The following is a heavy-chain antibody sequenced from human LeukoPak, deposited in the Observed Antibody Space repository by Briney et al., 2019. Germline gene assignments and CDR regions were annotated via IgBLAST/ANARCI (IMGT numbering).Heavy chain of an antibody. Sequence: SETLSLTCTVSGYFISGSSYYWGWIRQSPGKGLEWIGNIYYSGTTHFNPSLHSRVTISVGTSKNQFTLKLTSVTAADTALYFCARRTYTNNYYFDYWGQGTLVTVSS. CDR1: GYFISGSSYY. D-gene: IGHD1-1*01. V-gene: IGHV4-39*01. J-gene: IGHJ4*02. CDR3: ARRTYTNNYYFDY. CDR2: IYYSGTT.